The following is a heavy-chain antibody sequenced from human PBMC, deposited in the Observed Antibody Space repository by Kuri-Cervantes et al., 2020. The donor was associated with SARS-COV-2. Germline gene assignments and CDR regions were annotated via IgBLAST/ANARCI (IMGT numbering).Heavy chain of an antibody. D-gene: IGHD2-15*01. J-gene: IGHJ4*02. Sequence: GGSLRLSCAASGFTFSSYGMHWVRQAPGKGLEWVAFIRYDGSNKYYADSVKGRFTISRDNSKNTLYLQMNSLRAEDTAVYYCAKDLGYCSGGSCYADYFDHWGQGTLVTVSS. CDR3: AKDLGYCSGGSCYADYFDH. CDR2: IRYDGSNK. CDR1: GFTFSSYG. V-gene: IGHV3-30*02.